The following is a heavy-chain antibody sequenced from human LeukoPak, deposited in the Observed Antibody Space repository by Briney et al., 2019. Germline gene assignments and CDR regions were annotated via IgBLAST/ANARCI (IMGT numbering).Heavy chain of an antibody. D-gene: IGHD3-9*01. Sequence: SETLSLTCAVSGGSISSSNWWSWVRQPPGKGLEWIGEIYHSGSTNYNPSLKSRVTISVDKSKNQFSLKLSSVTAADTAVYYCASLSLYYDILTGYQSGDYWGRGTLVTVSS. CDR1: GGSISSSNW. V-gene: IGHV4-4*02. J-gene: IGHJ4*02. CDR2: IYHSGST. CDR3: ASLSLYYDILTGYQSGDY.